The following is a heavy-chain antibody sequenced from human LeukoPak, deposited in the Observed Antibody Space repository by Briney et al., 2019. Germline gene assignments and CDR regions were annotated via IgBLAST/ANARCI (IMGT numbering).Heavy chain of an antibody. CDR1: GFTFSSYA. D-gene: IGHD3-22*01. J-gene: IGHJ4*02. CDR2: ISGSGGST. V-gene: IGHV3-23*01. CDR3: AKDISMIVVVTSDY. Sequence: GGSLRLSCAASGFTFSSYAMSWVRQAPGKGLEWVAAISGSGGSTYYADYLKGRFTISRDNSKNTLYLQMNSLRAEDTAVYYCAKDISMIVVVTSDYWGQGTLVTVSS.